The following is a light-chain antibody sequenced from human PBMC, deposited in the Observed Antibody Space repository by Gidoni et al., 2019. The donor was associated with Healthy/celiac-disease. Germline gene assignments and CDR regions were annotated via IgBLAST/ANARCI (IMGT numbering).Light chain of an antibody. CDR2: AAS. V-gene: IGKV1-9*01. J-gene: IGKJ3*01. Sequence: DLQLTQSPSFLSASVGDRVTITCRASQGISSYLAWYPQKPGKAPKLLIYAASTLQSGVPSRFSGSGSGTEVTLTISSLQPEDFATYYCQQLNSYPITFGPGTKVDIK. CDR1: QGISSY. CDR3: QQLNSYPIT.